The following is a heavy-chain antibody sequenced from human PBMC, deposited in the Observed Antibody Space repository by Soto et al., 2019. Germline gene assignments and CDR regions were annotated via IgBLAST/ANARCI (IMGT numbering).Heavy chain of an antibody. V-gene: IGHV3-15*01. D-gene: IGHD2-8*01. Sequence: PWGSLILSCAASVFTLSNAWVSWVRQAPGKGLEWVGRIKNKMEGGTTDYAAPVKGRFTISRDDSKNMLYLQMNSLITDDTAVYYCDPNWNFDYWGQGTMVTVSS. CDR2: IKNKMEGGTT. CDR1: VFTLSNAW. J-gene: IGHJ4*02. CDR3: DPNWNFDY.